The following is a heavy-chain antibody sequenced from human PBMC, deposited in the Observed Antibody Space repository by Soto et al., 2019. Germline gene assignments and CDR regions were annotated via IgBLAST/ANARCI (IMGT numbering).Heavy chain of an antibody. V-gene: IGHV3-30-3*01. CDR2: ISYDGSNK. Sequence: GGSLRLSCSASGFTFSSYAMHWVRQAPGKGLEWVAVISYDGSNKYYADSVKGRFTVSRDDSKNTLYPQMNSLRTEDTAVYYCVRASGMDVWGQGTTVTVSS. CDR3: VRASGMDV. CDR1: GFTFSSYA. J-gene: IGHJ6*02.